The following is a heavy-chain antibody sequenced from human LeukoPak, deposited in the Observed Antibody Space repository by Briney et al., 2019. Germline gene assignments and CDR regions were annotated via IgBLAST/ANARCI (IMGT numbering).Heavy chain of an antibody. J-gene: IGHJ4*02. CDR1: GFTFSSYA. D-gene: IGHD6-13*01. V-gene: IGHV3-9*01. CDR3: AKDTRALRGIASVGFDY. CDR2: ISWNSGSI. Sequence: GGSLRLSCAASGFTFSSYAMHWVRQAPGKGLEWVSGISWNSGSIGYADSVKGRFTISRDNAKNSLYLQMNSLRAEDTALYYCAKDTRALRGIASVGFDYWGQGTLVTVSS.